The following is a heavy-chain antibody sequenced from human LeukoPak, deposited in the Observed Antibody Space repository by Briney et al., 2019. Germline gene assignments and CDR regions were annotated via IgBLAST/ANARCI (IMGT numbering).Heavy chain of an antibody. Sequence: GGSLRLSCAASGFNIRTYGLHWVRQAPGKGLEWVAFIWSGGRNTNYADSVKGRFTISRDDSKNSLYLQINNLRPEDTSVYYCARDGPHFDLDVWGQGTTVTVSS. CDR1: GFNIRTYG. D-gene: IGHD3-3*02. CDR3: ARDGPHFDLDV. V-gene: IGHV3-33*01. J-gene: IGHJ6*02. CDR2: IWSGGRNT.